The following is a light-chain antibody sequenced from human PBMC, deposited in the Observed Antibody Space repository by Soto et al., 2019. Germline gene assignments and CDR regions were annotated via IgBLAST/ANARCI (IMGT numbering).Light chain of an antibody. V-gene: IGKV1-5*01. CDR1: QIIGSS. J-gene: IGKJ2*01. CDR3: QQYYSYPYT. Sequence: DIQMTQSPSTLSASVGDRVTITCRASQIIGSSLAWYQQKPGKAPKLLIYDAVSLQSGVPSRFSGSESGTEFTLTISRLQPDDSATYYCQQYYSYPYTFGQGTKLEIK. CDR2: DAV.